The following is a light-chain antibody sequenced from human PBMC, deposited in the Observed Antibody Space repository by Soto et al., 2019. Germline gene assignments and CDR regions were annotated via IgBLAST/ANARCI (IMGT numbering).Light chain of an antibody. Sequence: VLTHPPSLSAAPCQKVTISCSGSSSNIGNNYVSWYQQLPGTAPKLLIYDNNKRPSGIPDRFSGSKSGTSATLGITGLQTGDEADYYCGTWDSSLSAYVFGTGTKVTVL. CDR1: SSNIGNNY. J-gene: IGLJ1*01. CDR2: DNN. CDR3: GTWDSSLSAYV. V-gene: IGLV1-51*01.